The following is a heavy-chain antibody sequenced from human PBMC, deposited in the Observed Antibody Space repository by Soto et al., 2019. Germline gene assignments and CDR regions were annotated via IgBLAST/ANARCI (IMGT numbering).Heavy chain of an antibody. CDR2: IYYSRNSGST. CDR1: GGSISSYY. J-gene: IGHJ5*02. Sequence: SETLSLTCTVSGGSISSYYWSWIRQPPGRGLEWIGSIYYSRNSGSTHYNPSLKSRVTISVDTSKNQFSLKLSSVTAADTAVYYCARHDPQYNWNDSRDWFDPWGQGTQVTVSS. V-gene: IGHV4-59*05. D-gene: IGHD1-20*01. CDR3: ARHDPQYNWNDSRDWFDP.